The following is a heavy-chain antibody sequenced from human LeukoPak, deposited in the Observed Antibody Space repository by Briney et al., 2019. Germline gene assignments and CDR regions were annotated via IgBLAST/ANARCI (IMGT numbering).Heavy chain of an antibody. CDR3: ARDGVLTYYYDSSGYYYSIDY. D-gene: IGHD3-22*01. CDR1: GGSISSSSYY. V-gene: IGHV4-39*07. CDR2: TYYSGST. Sequence: PSETLSLTCTVSGGSISSSSYYWGWIRQPPGKGLEWIGSTYYSGSTYYNPSLKSRVTISVDTSKNQFSLKLSSVTAADTAVYYCARDGVLTYYYDSSGYYYSIDYWGQGTLVTVSS. J-gene: IGHJ4*02.